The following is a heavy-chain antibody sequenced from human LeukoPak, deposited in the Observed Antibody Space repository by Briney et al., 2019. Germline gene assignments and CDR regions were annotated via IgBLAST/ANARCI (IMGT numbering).Heavy chain of an antibody. V-gene: IGHV3-74*01. CDR1: GFTFSSYW. Sequence: LPGGSLRLSCAASGFTFSSYWMHWVRQAPGKGLVWVSRINSDGSSTSYADSVKGRFTISRDNAKNTLYLQMNSLRAEDTPVYYWARGGASRGNWFDPWGQGTLVTVSS. J-gene: IGHJ5*01. CDR2: INSDGSST. CDR3: ARGGASRGNWFDP.